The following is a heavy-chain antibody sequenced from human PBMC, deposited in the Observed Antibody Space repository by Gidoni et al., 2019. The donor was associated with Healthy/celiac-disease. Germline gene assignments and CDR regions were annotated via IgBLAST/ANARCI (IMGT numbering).Heavy chain of an antibody. D-gene: IGHD3-22*01. V-gene: IGHV1-58*01. Sequence: QMQLVQSGPEGKKPGTSVKVYFKASGFTFPSSAVQWVRQAPGQRLEWIGWIVVGSGNTNYAQKFQERVTITRDMSTSTAYMELSSLRSEDTAVYYCAARYYYDSSGYYPLDYWGQGTLVTVSS. CDR3: AARYYYDSSGYYPLDY. CDR2: IVVGSGNT. J-gene: IGHJ4*02. CDR1: GFTFPSSA.